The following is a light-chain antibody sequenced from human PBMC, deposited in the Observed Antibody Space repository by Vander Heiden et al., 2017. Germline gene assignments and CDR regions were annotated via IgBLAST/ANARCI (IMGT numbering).Light chain of an antibody. CDR3: QQYGSSPMYS. CDR2: GAS. V-gene: IGKV3-20*01. CDR1: QSVRSSY. Sequence: ESVLTQSPRTLSLSPGERATLSGRASQSVRSSYLAWYQQKPGQSPRLLIYGASSRATGIPDRFSGSGSGTDFTLTISRLEPEDFAVYYCQQYGSSPMYSFGQGTKLEIK. J-gene: IGKJ2*03.